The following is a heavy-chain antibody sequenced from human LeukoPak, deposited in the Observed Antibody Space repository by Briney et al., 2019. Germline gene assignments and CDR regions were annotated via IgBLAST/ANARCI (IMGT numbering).Heavy chain of an antibody. CDR1: GFTFSSYA. D-gene: IGHD3-3*01. Sequence: QPGGSLRLSCAASGFTFSSYAMSWVRQAPGKGLEWVSAISGSGGSTYYADSVKGRFTISRDNSKNTLYLQTNSLRAEDTAVYYCAKDVLRSYAFDYWGQGTLVTVSS. V-gene: IGHV3-23*01. J-gene: IGHJ4*02. CDR2: ISGSGGST. CDR3: AKDVLRSYAFDY.